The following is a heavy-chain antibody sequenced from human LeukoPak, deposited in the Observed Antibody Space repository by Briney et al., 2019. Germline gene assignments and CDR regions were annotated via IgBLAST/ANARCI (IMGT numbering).Heavy chain of an antibody. D-gene: IGHD6-13*01. J-gene: IGHJ6*02. CDR1: GGSISSYY. CDR2: IYYSGST. CDR3: ARHSSSWYEGPHYYYGMDV. Sequence: SETLSLTCTVSGGSISSYYWSWIRQPPGKGLEWIGYIYYSGSTNYNPSLKSRVTISVDTSKNQFSLKLSSVTAADTAVYYCARHSSSWYEGPHYYYGMDVWGQGTTVTVSS. V-gene: IGHV4-59*08.